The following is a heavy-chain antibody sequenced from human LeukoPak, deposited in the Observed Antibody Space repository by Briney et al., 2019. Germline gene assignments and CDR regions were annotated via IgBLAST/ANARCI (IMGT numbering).Heavy chain of an antibody. Sequence: GESLRLSCAASGFTFSSYAMSWVRQAPGKGLEWVSAISGSGGSTYYADSAKGRFTISRDNSKKTLYLQMNSLRAEDTAGSYCAKGIWFGSFDYWGQGTLATVSS. D-gene: IGHD3-10*01. CDR2: ISGSGGST. J-gene: IGHJ4*02. V-gene: IGHV3-23*01. CDR3: AKGIWFGSFDY. CDR1: GFTFSSYA.